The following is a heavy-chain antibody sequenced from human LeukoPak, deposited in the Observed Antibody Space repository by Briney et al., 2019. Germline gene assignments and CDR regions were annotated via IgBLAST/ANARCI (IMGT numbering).Heavy chain of an antibody. J-gene: IGHJ3*02. CDR3: ARDVNMLTVGIQSPDVFDI. CDR2: TNPSTGSA. Sequence: GASVKVSCQTSGYTFNTYGLAWVRQAPGQGLEWMGWTNPSTGSAEYAQKFQSRVTLTTDTSTSTAYLDLSSLRSDDTAVYYCARDVNMLTVGIQSPDVFDIWGQGTMITVSA. V-gene: IGHV1-18*01. D-gene: IGHD3-16*01. CDR1: GYTFNTYG.